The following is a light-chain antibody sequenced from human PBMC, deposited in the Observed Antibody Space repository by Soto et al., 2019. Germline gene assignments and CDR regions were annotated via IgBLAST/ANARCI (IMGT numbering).Light chain of an antibody. J-gene: IGKJ1*01. V-gene: IGKV3-15*01. Sequence: EIVMTQSPATLSVSPGEGATLSCRASQSISSKLAWYQQKRGQAPRLLIYGASTRATGVPDRFSGSGSGTEFTLTISSLQSEDLAVYYCQHYNDWRWTFGQGTQVAIK. CDR3: QHYNDWRWT. CDR2: GAS. CDR1: QSISSK.